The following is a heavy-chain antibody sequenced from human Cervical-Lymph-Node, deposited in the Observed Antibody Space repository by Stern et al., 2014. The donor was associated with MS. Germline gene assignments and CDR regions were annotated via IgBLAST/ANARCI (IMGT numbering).Heavy chain of an antibody. D-gene: IGHD3-10*02. CDR1: GFTFSGSA. Sequence: EVQLVQSGGGLVQPGGSLKLSCAASGFTFSGSAMYWVRQASGKGLEWVGRIRSKANSYATAYAASVKGRFTISRDDSENTAYLQMNSLKTEDTAVYYCARHPEHLFINMDVWGQGTTVTVSS. CDR2: IRSKANSYAT. J-gene: IGHJ6*02. V-gene: IGHV3-73*01. CDR3: ARHPEHLFINMDV.